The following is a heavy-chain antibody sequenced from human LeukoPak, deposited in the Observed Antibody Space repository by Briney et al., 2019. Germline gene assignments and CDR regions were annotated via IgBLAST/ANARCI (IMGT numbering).Heavy chain of an antibody. CDR1: GYIFTGYY. J-gene: IGHJ5*02. Sequence: ASVKVSCKASGYIFTGYYMHWVRQAPGQGLEWMGWINPNSGDTNYAQKVQGRVTMTRDTSISTAYMELSSLRSEDTAVYYCARAGIADNWFDPWGQGTLVTVSS. D-gene: IGHD6-13*01. V-gene: IGHV1-2*02. CDR2: INPNSGDT. CDR3: ARAGIADNWFDP.